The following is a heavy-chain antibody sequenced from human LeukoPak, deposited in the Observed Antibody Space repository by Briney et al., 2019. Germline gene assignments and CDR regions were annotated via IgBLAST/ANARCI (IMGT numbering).Heavy chain of an antibody. Sequence: GGSLRLSCAASGFTFSTFSMTWVRQAPEKGLEWVSVISSRGTTTMYADSVKGRFTISRDNSKDTLYLQMNSLKAEDTALYFCAKGGPYCSTTSCAQTFDCWGQGTLVTVSP. D-gene: IGHD2-2*01. V-gene: IGHV3-23*01. CDR3: AKGGPYCSTTSCAQTFDC. J-gene: IGHJ4*02. CDR1: GFTFSTFS. CDR2: ISSRGTTT.